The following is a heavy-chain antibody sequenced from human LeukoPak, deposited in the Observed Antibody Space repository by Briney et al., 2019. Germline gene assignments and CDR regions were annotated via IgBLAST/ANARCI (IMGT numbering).Heavy chain of an antibody. J-gene: IGHJ4*02. CDR3: ARTLSYDSQFDY. V-gene: IGHV4-59*11. CDR1: GGSISSHY. D-gene: IGHD3-22*01. Sequence: SETLSLTCTVSGGSISSHYWSWIRQPPGKGLEWIGYIYYSGSTNYNPSLKSRVTISVDTSKNQFSLKLSSVTAADTAVYYCARTLSYDSQFDYWGQGTLVTVSS. CDR2: IYYSGST.